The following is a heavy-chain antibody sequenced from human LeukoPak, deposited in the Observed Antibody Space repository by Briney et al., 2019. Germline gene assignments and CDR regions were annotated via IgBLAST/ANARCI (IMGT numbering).Heavy chain of an antibody. CDR2: ISAYNGNT. CDR1: GYTFTSYG. J-gene: IGHJ4*02. CDR3: ARRYSSGWYQGGFDY. Sequence: GASVKVSCKASGYTFTSYGISWVRQAPGQGLEWMGWISAYNGNTNYAQKLQGRVTMTTDTPTSTAYMELRSLRSDDTAVYYCARRYSSGWYQGGFDYWGQGTLVTVSS. V-gene: IGHV1-18*01. D-gene: IGHD6-19*01.